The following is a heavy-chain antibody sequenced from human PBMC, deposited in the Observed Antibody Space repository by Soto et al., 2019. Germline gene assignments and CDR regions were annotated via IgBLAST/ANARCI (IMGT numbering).Heavy chain of an antibody. Sequence: GGSLRLSCAASGFTFSSYSMNWVRQAPGKGLEWVSSISSSSSYIYYADSVKGRFTISRDNAKNSLYLQMNSLRAEDTAVYYCARDSIVVVVAATHYYYYMDVWGKGTTVTVSS. CDR2: ISSSSSYI. D-gene: IGHD2-15*01. CDR1: GFTFSSYS. V-gene: IGHV3-21*01. J-gene: IGHJ6*03. CDR3: ARDSIVVVVAATHYYYYMDV.